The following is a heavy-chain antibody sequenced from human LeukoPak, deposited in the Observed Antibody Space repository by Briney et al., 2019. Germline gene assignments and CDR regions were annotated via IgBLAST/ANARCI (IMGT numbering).Heavy chain of an antibody. J-gene: IGHJ4*02. CDR2: ISSSGSTI. CDR1: GFTFSSYE. D-gene: IGHD6-19*01. V-gene: IGHV3-48*03. CDR3: ARHLRSGSGWYTGFDY. Sequence: PGGSLRLSCAASGFTFSSYEMNWVRQAPGKGLEWVSYISSSGSTIYYADSVKGRFTISRDNAKNSLYLQMNSLRAEDTAVYYCARHLRSGSGWYTGFDYWGQGTLVTVSS.